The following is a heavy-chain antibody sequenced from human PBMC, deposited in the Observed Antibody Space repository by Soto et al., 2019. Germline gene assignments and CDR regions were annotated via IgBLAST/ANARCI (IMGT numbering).Heavy chain of an antibody. CDR1: GYTFTSYG. CDR3: ASFRYCSGGSCQYYYYGMDV. V-gene: IGHV1-18*01. CDR2: ISAYNGNT. Sequence: ASVKVSCKASGYTFTSYGISWVRQAPGQGLEWMGWISAYNGNTNYAQKLQGRVTMTTDTSTSTAYMELRSLRSDDTAGYYCASFRYCSGGSCQYYYYGMDVWGQGTTVTVSS. D-gene: IGHD2-15*01. J-gene: IGHJ6*02.